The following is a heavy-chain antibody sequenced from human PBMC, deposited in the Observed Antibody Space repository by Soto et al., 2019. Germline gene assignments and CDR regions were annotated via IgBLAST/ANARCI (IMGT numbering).Heavy chain of an antibody. Sequence: PGGSLRLSCAASGFTFSNAWMNWVRQAPGKGLEWVGRIKSKTDGGTTDYAAPVKGRFTISRDDSKNTLYLQMNSLKTEDTAVYYCTTTSFGTTYDFWSGYGYGMDVWGQGTTVTVSS. CDR3: TTTSFGTTYDFWSGYGYGMDV. V-gene: IGHV3-15*07. D-gene: IGHD3-3*01. J-gene: IGHJ6*02. CDR2: IKSKTDGGTT. CDR1: GFTFSNAW.